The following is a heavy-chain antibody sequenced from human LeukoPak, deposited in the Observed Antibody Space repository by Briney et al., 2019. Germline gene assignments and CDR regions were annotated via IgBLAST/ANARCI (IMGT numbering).Heavy chain of an antibody. CDR2: ISYDGSNK. Sequence: PGESLRLSCAASGFTFSSYAMHCVRQAPGKGLEWVAVISYDGSNKYYADSVKGRFTISRDNSKNTLYLQMNSLRAEDTAVYYCARDPVRWLQLRGYFDYWGQGTLVTVSS. D-gene: IGHD5-24*01. J-gene: IGHJ4*02. V-gene: IGHV3-30-3*01. CDR3: ARDPVRWLQLRGYFDY. CDR1: GFTFSSYA.